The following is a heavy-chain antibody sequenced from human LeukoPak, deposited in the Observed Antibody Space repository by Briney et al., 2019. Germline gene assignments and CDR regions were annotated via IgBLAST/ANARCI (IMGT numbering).Heavy chain of an antibody. D-gene: IGHD1-26*01. CDR1: GFTFSGYW. Sequence: GGSLRLSCAASGFTFSGYWMHWVRQAPGKGLEWVSSISSDSYYIYYTDSVKGRFTISRDNAENSLYLQMDSLRAEDTALYYCARSIVGAPFDYWGQGALVTVSS. J-gene: IGHJ4*02. V-gene: IGHV3-21*01. CDR2: ISSDSYYI. CDR3: ARSIVGAPFDY.